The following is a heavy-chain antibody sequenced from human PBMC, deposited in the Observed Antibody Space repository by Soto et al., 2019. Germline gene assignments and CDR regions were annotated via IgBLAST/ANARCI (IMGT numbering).Heavy chain of an antibody. Sequence: ASVKGSCKACGYTFTSYYMHWVRQAPGQGLEWMGIINPSGGSTSYAQKFQGRVTMTRDTSTSTVYMELSSLRSEDTAVYYCARVRRYCSSTSCYTWRYGMDVWGQGTTVTVSS. J-gene: IGHJ6*02. D-gene: IGHD2-2*02. CDR2: INPSGGST. CDR1: GYTFTSYY. CDR3: ARVRRYCSSTSCYTWRYGMDV. V-gene: IGHV1-46*01.